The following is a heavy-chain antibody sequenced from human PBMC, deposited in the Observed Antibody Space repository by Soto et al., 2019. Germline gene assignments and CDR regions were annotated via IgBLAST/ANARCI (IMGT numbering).Heavy chain of an antibody. D-gene: IGHD5-18*01. CDR1: GFTLSHAC. Sequence: GSLRVCNGASGFTLSHACMSGVRLALGKGLQGVGRIKSNSDGETTDYAAPVKGRFTISRDDSQNTLYLQMNSLQTEDTAVYYCTTDFKGDTAVDYWGQGP. V-gene: IGHV3-15*01. J-gene: IGHJ4*02. CDR2: IKSNSDGETT. CDR3: TTDFKGDTAVDY.